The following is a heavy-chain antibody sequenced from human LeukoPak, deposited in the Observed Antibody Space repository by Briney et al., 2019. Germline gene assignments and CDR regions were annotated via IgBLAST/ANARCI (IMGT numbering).Heavy chain of an antibody. Sequence: ASVKVSCKASGYTFTGYYMHWVRQAPGQGLEWMGWMNPNSGNTGYAQKFQGRVTMTRNTSISTAYMELSSLRSEDTAVYYCARVYGSGSRYYYYHYGMDVWGQGTTVTVSS. CDR2: MNPNSGNT. J-gene: IGHJ6*02. V-gene: IGHV1-8*02. CDR1: GYTFTGYY. D-gene: IGHD3-10*01. CDR3: ARVYGSGSRYYYYHYGMDV.